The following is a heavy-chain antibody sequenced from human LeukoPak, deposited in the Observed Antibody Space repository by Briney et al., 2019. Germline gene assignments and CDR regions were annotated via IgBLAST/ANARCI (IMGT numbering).Heavy chain of an antibody. CDR3: AKDLFEYCSGGSGYHYYYGMDV. V-gene: IGHV3-23*01. D-gene: IGHD2-15*01. J-gene: IGHJ6*02. Sequence: GGSLRLSCAASGFTFSSYAMSWVRQPPRGGLEWGSAISGSGGSTYYADSVKGRFSISRDTSKNKLYLKMNSLRAEDTAVYYCAKDLFEYCSGGSGYHYYYGMDVWGQGTTVTVSS. CDR1: GFTFSSYA. CDR2: ISGSGGST.